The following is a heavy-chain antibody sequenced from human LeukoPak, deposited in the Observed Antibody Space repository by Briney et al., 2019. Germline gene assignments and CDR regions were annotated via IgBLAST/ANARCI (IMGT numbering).Heavy chain of an antibody. CDR3: ARSIIGTRSKFDY. J-gene: IGHJ4*02. CDR1: GGTISTYY. D-gene: IGHD1/OR15-1a*01. V-gene: IGHV4-59*08. Sequence: SETLSLTCTVSGGTISTYYWSWIRQPPGKGLEGIGYISYSGSTYYNPSLKSRVTISLDTSKNQFALKLSSVTAADTAVYYCARSIIGTRSKFDYWGQGTLVTVSS. CDR2: ISYSGST.